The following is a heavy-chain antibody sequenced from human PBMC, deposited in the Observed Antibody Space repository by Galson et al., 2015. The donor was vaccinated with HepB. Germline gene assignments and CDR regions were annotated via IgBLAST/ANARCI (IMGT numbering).Heavy chain of an antibody. CDR3: VRDPPLGTPFDH. J-gene: IGHJ4*02. V-gene: IGHV3-21*01. CDR2: IDSSSSYT. Sequence: SLRLSCAGSGFTFSSYNMNWVRQAPGKGLEWVASIDSSSSYTYYADSLKGRFTISSDNAKNSLYLQMNSLRPEDTAVYYCVRDPPLGTPFDHWGQGTLVTVSS. D-gene: IGHD7-27*01. CDR1: GFTFSSYN.